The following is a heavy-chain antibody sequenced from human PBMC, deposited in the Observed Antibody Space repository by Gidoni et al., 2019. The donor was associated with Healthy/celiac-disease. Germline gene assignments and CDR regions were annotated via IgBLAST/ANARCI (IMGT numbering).Heavy chain of an antibody. CDR3: ARVEGYSYGIFDY. J-gene: IGHJ4*02. D-gene: IGHD5-18*01. CDR1: GYTFTGYY. Sequence: QVQLVQSGAAVKKPGASVKVSFKASGYTFTGYYMHWVRQAPGQGLEWMGWINPNSGGTNYAQKCQGWVTMTRDTSISTAYMELSRLRSDDTAVYYCARVEGYSYGIFDYWGQGTLVTVSS. CDR2: INPNSGGT. V-gene: IGHV1-2*04.